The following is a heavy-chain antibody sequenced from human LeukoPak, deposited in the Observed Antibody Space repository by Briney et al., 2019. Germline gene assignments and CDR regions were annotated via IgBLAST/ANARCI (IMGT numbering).Heavy chain of an antibody. CDR1: GFTFSSYG. CDR3: ARGVATWLDP. CDR2: IWYDGSNK. Sequence: PGRSLRLSCAASGFTFSSYGMRWVRQAPGKGLEWVAVIWYDGSNKYYADSVKGRFTISRDNSKNTLYLQMNSLRAEDTAVYYCARGVATWLDPWGQGTLVTVSS. V-gene: IGHV3-33*01. J-gene: IGHJ5*02. D-gene: IGHD5-12*01.